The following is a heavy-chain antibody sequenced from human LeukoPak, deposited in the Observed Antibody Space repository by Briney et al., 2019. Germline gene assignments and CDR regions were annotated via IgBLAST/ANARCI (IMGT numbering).Heavy chain of an antibody. D-gene: IGHD2-2*01. CDR1: GFTFSSYW. CDR2: IKQDGSEK. V-gene: IGHV3-7*01. J-gene: IGHJ3*02. CDR3: ARDRSGLYCSSTSCLADAFDI. Sequence: PGGSLRLSCAASGFTFSSYWMSWVRQAPGKGLEWVANIKQDGSEKYYVDSVKGRFTISRDNAKNSLYLQMNSLRAEDTAVYYCARDRSGLYCSSTSCLADAFDIWGQGTMVTVSS.